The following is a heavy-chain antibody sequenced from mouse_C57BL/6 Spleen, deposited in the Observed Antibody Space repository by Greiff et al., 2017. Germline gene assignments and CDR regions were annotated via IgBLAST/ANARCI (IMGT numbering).Heavy chain of an antibody. D-gene: IGHD1-1*01. CDR3: ARHEGDYYGSSWGFDY. CDR1: GYTFTEYT. V-gene: IGHV1-62-2*01. J-gene: IGHJ2*01. Sequence: VQLQQSGAELVKPGASVKLSCKASGYTFTEYTIHWVKQRSGQGLEWIGWFYPGSGSIKYNEKFKDKATLTADKSSSTVYMELSRMTSEDSAVYFCARHEGDYYGSSWGFDYWGQGTTLTVSS. CDR2: FYPGSGSI.